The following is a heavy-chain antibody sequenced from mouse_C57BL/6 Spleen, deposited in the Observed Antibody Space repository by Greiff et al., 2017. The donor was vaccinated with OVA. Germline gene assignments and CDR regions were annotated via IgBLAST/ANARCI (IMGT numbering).Heavy chain of an antibody. J-gene: IGHJ3*01. Sequence: VQLQQSGAELARPGASVKLSCKASGYTFTSYGISWVKQRTGQGLEWIGEIYPRSGNTYYNEKFKGKATLTADKSSSTAYMELRSLTSEDSAVYFCASGVIYYDYDGFAYWGQGTLVTVSA. V-gene: IGHV1-81*01. CDR1: GYTFTSYG. D-gene: IGHD2-4*01. CDR2: IYPRSGNT. CDR3: ASGVIYYDYDGFAY.